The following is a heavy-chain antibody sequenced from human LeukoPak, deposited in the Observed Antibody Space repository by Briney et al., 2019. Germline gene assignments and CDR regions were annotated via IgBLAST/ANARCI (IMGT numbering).Heavy chain of an antibody. Sequence: SETLSLTCAVYGGSFSGYYWSWVRQPPGKGLEWVGEINHSGSTNYNPSLKSRVTISVDTSKHQFSLKLSSVTAADTAVYYCAALVGATGDYFDYWGQGTLVTVSS. CDR1: GGSFSGYY. CDR2: INHSGST. CDR3: AALVGATGDYFDY. V-gene: IGHV4-34*01. D-gene: IGHD1-26*01. J-gene: IGHJ4*02.